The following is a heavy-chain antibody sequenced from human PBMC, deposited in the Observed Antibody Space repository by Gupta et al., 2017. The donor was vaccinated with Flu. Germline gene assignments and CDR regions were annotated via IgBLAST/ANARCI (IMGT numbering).Heavy chain of an antibody. D-gene: IGHD2-21*02. V-gene: IGHV4-38-2*02. CDR3: ARDWSSCGGACYSDWFDP. CDR1: GWSIRNGYH. CDR2: IYHDGSA. Sequence: QVQLKESGPGLVKSSETLSLTCAVSGWSIRNGYHWGWIRQPPGRGLEWIASIYHDGSAHYNPSLQSRVTISVDTSKNQFSLKVNSVTAADTAVYYCARDWSSCGGACYSDWFDPWGQGTLVTVSS. J-gene: IGHJ5*02.